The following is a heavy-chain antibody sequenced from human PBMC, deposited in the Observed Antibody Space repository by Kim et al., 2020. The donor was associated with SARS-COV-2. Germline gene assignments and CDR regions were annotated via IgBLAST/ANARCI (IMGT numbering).Heavy chain of an antibody. CDR3: ARDRWGGATTDPAFDI. CDR1: GFTFSSYW. V-gene: IGHV3-74*01. CDR2: TNSDGSST. J-gene: IGHJ3*02. D-gene: IGHD1-26*01. Sequence: GGSLRLSCAASGFTFSSYWMHWVRQAPGKGLVWVSRTNSDGSSTSYADSVKGRFTISRDNAKNTLYLQMNSLRAEDTAVYYCARDRWGGATTDPAFDIWGQGTMVTVSS.